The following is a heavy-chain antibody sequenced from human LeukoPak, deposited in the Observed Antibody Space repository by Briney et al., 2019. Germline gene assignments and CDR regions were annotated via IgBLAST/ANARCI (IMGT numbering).Heavy chain of an antibody. CDR3: ARAISYTNYGMDV. Sequence: PGGSLRLSCAASGFTLSSYWMHWVRQVPGKGLVWVSRINSDGSSTSYADSVKGRFTISRDNAKNTLHLQMNSLRAEDTAVYYCARAISYTNYGMDVWGQGTTVTVSS. CDR1: GFTLSSYW. J-gene: IGHJ6*02. V-gene: IGHV3-74*01. CDR2: INSDGSST. D-gene: IGHD4-11*01.